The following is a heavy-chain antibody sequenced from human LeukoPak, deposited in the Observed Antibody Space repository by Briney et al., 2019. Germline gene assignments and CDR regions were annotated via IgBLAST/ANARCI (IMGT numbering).Heavy chain of an antibody. J-gene: IGHJ3*02. Sequence: PGGSLRLSCAASGFTFSNYGMHWVRQAPGKGLEWVAVIWYDGNNKYYADSVTGRFTISRDNSKNRLFLQMDYLRADDTAVYYCARWAREMVTTFIGAFDMWGQGTMVTVSS. V-gene: IGHV3-33*08. D-gene: IGHD4-17*01. CDR3: ARWAREMVTTFIGAFDM. CDR2: IWYDGNNK. CDR1: GFTFSNYG.